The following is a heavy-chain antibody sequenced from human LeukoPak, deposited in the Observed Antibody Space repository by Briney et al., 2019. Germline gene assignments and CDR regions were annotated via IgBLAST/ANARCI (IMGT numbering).Heavy chain of an antibody. Sequence: SETLSLTCTVSGGSISSYYWSWIRQPPGKGLEWIGYIYHSGSTNYNPSLKSRVTISVDTSKNQFSLKLSSVTAADTAVYFCLRIYCSSTSCHYFDYWGQGTLVTVSS. CDR3: LRIYCSSTSCHYFDY. D-gene: IGHD2-2*01. CDR2: IYHSGST. J-gene: IGHJ4*02. V-gene: IGHV4-59*01. CDR1: GGSISSYY.